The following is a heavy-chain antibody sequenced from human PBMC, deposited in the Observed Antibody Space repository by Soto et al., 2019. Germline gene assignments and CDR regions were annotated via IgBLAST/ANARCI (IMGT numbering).Heavy chain of an antibody. Sequence: SETLSLTCAVHGGSFSGYYWSWIRQPPGKGLEWIGEINHSGSTNYNPSLKSRVTISVDTSKNQFSLKLSSVTAADTAVYYCARATEVITIFGVVIPDYYGMDVWGQGTTVTVSS. CDR1: GGSFSGYY. V-gene: IGHV4-34*01. CDR3: ARATEVITIFGVVIPDYYGMDV. J-gene: IGHJ6*02. D-gene: IGHD3-3*01. CDR2: INHSGST.